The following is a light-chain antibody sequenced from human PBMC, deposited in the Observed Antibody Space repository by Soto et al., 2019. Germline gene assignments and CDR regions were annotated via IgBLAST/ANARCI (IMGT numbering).Light chain of an antibody. J-gene: IGKJ2*03. CDR1: QSVSTRY. V-gene: IGKV3-20*01. Sequence: EVVLTQSPGTLYLSPGERATLSCRASQSVSTRYLAWFQQKPDQAPRLLIYGASSRSTGIPDRFRGSGSGTDCTLTISRLEPEDFAVYYCQQYGRSPYSFGRGAKLETK. CDR3: QQYGRSPYS. CDR2: GAS.